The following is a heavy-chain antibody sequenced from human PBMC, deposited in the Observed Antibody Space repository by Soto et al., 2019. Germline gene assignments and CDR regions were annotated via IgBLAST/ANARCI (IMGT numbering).Heavy chain of an antibody. D-gene: IGHD4-17*01. CDR3: ARDYGEYESGYYYGMDV. V-gene: IGHV4-31*03. CDR1: GGSISSGGYY. J-gene: IGHJ6*02. CDR2: IYYSGST. Sequence: QVQLQESGPGLVKPSQTLSLTCTVSGGSISSGGYYWSWIRQHPGKGLEWIGYIYYSGSTYYNPYLKSRVTISVDTSKNQFSLKLSSVTAADTAVYYCARDYGEYESGYYYGMDVWGQGPTVTVSS.